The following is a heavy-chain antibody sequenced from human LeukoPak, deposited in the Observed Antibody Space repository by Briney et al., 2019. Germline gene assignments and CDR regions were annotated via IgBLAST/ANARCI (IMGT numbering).Heavy chain of an antibody. Sequence: CKASXXTXXXXYMHWVRQAPGQGVEWMGRINPNIRATNYPQKFQGTVPITRDTSISTAYMELSRLRSDDTAVYYCARDRGVWAYDYRGQGTLVTVSS. J-gene: IGHJ4*02. CDR3: ARDRGVWAYDY. CDR1: XXTXXXXY. CDR2: INPNIRAT. D-gene: IGHD2-8*02. V-gene: IGHV1-2*06.